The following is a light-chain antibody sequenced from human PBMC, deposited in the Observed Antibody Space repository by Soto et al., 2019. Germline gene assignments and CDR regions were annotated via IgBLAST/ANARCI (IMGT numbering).Light chain of an antibody. CDR2: KVS. CDR1: QSLVLRDGNTY. V-gene: IGKV2-30*02. J-gene: IGKJ2*01. Sequence: DVVMTQSPLSLPVTLGQPASISCRSSQSLVLRDGNTYLNWFQQRPGQSPRRLIYKVSNPDSGVPDRFSGSGSGTDFTLKISRVEAEDVGVYYCMQGTHWPRTFGQGTKLEIK. CDR3: MQGTHWPRT.